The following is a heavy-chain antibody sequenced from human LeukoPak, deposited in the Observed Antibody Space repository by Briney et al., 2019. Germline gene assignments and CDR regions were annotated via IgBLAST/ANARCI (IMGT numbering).Heavy chain of an antibody. CDR1: GFTFSSYW. CDR3: TRDQLGTMVRGVDY. Sequence: GGSLRLFCAASGFTFSSYWMSWVRQAPGKGLEWVANIKQDGSDKFHVDSVKGRFTISRDNAKNSLYLQMNSLRGEDTAVYYCTRDQLGTMVRGVDYWGQGTLVTVSS. D-gene: IGHD3-10*01. V-gene: IGHV3-7*01. CDR2: IKQDGSDK. J-gene: IGHJ4*02.